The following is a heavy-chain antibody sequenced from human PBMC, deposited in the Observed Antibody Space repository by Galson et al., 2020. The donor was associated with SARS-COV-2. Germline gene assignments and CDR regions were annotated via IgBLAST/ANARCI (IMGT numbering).Heavy chain of an antibody. J-gene: IGHJ4*02. V-gene: IGHV3-23*01. D-gene: IGHD1-1*01. CDR2: ISDSGETT. Sequence: SLKISCAASGLTFTNYVMSWVRQAPGKGLEWVSTISDSGETTYYADSVKGRFTISRDLSKSTLYLQMNSLRADDTAVYYCAKGQFPDTNFFDYWGLGTLVTVSS. CDR3: AKGQFPDTNFFDY. CDR1: GLTFTNYV.